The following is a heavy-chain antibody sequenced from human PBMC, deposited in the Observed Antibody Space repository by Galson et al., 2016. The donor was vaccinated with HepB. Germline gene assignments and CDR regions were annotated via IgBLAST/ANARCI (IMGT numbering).Heavy chain of an antibody. Sequence: SLRLSCAASGFTVSSTFMTWVRQAPGKGLEWVSVIYSGDSTNYADSMKGRFTISRDNSKNTLYLQMNSLRVEDTAVYYCARGKAVTGSDPLDPWGQGTLVTVSS. D-gene: IGHD6-19*01. CDR1: GFTVSSTF. CDR3: ARGKAVTGSDPLDP. J-gene: IGHJ5*02. CDR2: IYSGDST. V-gene: IGHV3-53*01.